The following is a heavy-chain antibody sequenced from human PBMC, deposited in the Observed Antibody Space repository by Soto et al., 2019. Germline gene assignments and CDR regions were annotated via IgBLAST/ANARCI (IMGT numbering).Heavy chain of an antibody. V-gene: IGHV4-61*01. CDR2: VYYSGST. Sequence: QVQLQESGPGLVKPSETLSLTCTVSGGSVSTGSYYWSWIRQPPGKGLEWIGYVYYSGSTNYNPSLKSRVTMSVDTSKNQFSLKLSSVTAADTAVYYCARDGTVTVYYGMDVWGQGTTVTVSS. CDR1: GGSVSTGSYY. D-gene: IGHD4-17*01. CDR3: ARDGTVTVYYGMDV. J-gene: IGHJ6*02.